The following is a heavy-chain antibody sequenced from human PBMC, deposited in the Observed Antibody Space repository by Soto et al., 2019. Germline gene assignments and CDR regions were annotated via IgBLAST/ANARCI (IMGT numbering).Heavy chain of an antibody. V-gene: IGHV3-23*01. CDR2: VSGSGGNT. CDR3: AKVPHSSGWHYFDY. J-gene: IGHJ4*02. Sequence: DVQLLESGGALVQPGGSLRLSCAASGFTFSSYAMSWVRQAPGKGLEWVSTVSGSGGNTYYADSVKGRFTISRDNSENTLYLEMISLRAEDMAIYYCAKVPHSSGWHYFDYWGQGTLVTVSS. D-gene: IGHD6-19*01. CDR1: GFTFSSYA.